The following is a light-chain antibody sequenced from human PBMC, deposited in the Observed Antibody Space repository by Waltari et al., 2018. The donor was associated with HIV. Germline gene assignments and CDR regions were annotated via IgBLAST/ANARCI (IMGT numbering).Light chain of an antibody. CDR2: EVS. CDR3: SSYTSSTTLV. Sequence: QSALTQPDSVSGSPGQSITISCTGTSSDVGGYNYVSWYQQHPGKAPKRMIYEVSNRPSGVAKRFSGFKSGHTASLTISGLQAEDEADYYCSSYTSSTTLVFGGGTKLTVL. J-gene: IGLJ2*01. CDR1: SSDVGGYNY. V-gene: IGLV2-14*01.